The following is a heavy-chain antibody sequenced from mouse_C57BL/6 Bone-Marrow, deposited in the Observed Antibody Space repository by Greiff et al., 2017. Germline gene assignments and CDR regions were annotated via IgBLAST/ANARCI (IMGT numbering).Heavy chain of an antibody. CDR1: GYTFTSYG. Sequence: QVQLQQSGAELARPGASVKLSCKASGYTFTSYGIRWVKQSTGQGLEWIGEIYPRSGNTYYNEKFKGKATLTEDTSSSTAYMELSSLTSEDSAVYDCSRRGRPDEDFSFDYWGQGTTLTVSS. J-gene: IGHJ2*01. CDR3: SRRGRPDEDFSFDY. CDR2: IYPRSGNT. V-gene: IGHV1-81*01. D-gene: IGHD2-3*01.